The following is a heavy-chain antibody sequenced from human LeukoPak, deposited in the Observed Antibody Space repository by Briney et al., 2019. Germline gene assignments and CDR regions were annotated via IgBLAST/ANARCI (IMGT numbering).Heavy chain of an antibody. CDR2: IDDTGSA. CDR3: AREVPYYSASGRRRYVFDF. CDR1: GGSFSGYS. V-gene: IGHV4-34*01. D-gene: IGHD3-10*01. Sequence: PSETLSLTCAVSGGSFSGYSWTWIRQPPGRGLEWIREIDDTGSATYNPSLQSRLTMPVDTSKRQFSLTLTSVTAADRAVYYCAREVPYYSASGRRRYVFDFWGQGSLVTVSS. J-gene: IGHJ4*02.